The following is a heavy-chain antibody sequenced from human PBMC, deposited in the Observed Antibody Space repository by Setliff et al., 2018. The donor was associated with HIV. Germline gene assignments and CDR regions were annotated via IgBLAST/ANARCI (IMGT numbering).Heavy chain of an antibody. CDR1: GDSITSQSYY. D-gene: IGHD3-10*01. CDR3: ARVGSGDDY. J-gene: IGHJ4*02. V-gene: IGHV4-61*02. Sequence: SETLSLTCNVSGDSITSQSYYWSWIRQPAGKGLEWIGRIYISGSTNYNPSLKSRVTMSVDTSKNQFSLKLSSVTAADTAVYYCARVGSGDDYWGQGTLVTVSS. CDR2: IYISGST.